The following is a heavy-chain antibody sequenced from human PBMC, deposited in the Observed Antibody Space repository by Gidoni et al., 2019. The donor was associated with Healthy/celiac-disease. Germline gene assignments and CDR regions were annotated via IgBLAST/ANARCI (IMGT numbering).Heavy chain of an antibody. J-gene: IGHJ4*02. CDR1: GGSISSGGYY. CDR2: IYYSGST. D-gene: IGHD3-22*01. Sequence: QVQLQESGPGLVQPSQTLSLTCNVSGGSISSGGYYWSWIRQHPGKGLEWIGYIYYSGSTYYNPSLKSRVTISVDTSKNQFSLKLSSVTAADTAVYYCARYDSSGYYYGYYFDYWGQGTLVTVSS. CDR3: ARYDSSGYYYGYYFDY. V-gene: IGHV4-31*03.